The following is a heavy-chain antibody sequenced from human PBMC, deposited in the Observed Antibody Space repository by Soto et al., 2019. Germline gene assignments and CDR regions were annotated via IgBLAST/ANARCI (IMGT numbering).Heavy chain of an antibody. J-gene: IGHJ4*02. CDR1: GGSISSSNC. V-gene: IGHV4-4*02. CDR2: IYHSGST. Sequence: SETLSLTCAVSGGSISSSNCWSWVRQPPGKGLEWIGEIYHSGSTNYNPSLKSRVTISVDKSKNQFSLKLSSVTAADTAVYYCARYYYGSGSYFTRFDYRGQGTLVTASS. CDR3: ARYYYGSGSYFTRFDY. D-gene: IGHD3-10*01.